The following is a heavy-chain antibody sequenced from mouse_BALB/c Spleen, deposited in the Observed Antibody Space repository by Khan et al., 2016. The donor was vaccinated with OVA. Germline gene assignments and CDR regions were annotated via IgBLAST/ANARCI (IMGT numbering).Heavy chain of an antibody. CDR3: AGEASSWDFSFPY. V-gene: IGHV1S136*01. CDR2: INPYNAGT. CDR1: GYTFTNYV. Sequence: VQLQQPGPELVEPGASVKMSCKASGYTFTNYVMHWVKQKPGQGLEWIGYINPYNAGTRYNEKFKGKATLTSDISSTTAYMELSSLTSEDSAVYYCAGEASSWDFSFPYWGQGTLVTVST. J-gene: IGHJ3*01. D-gene: IGHD4-1*01.